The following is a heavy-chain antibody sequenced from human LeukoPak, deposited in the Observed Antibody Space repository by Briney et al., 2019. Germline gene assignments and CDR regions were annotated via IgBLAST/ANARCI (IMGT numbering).Heavy chain of an antibody. D-gene: IGHD6-19*01. CDR3: AKATEGWFDAFDI. V-gene: IGHV3-23*01. Sequence: QPGGSLRLSCAASGFTFSSYAMSWVRQAPGKGLEWVSAISGSGGSTYYADSVKGRFTISRDNSKNTLYMQMNSLRAEDTAVYYCAKATEGWFDAFDIWGQGTMVTVSS. J-gene: IGHJ3*02. CDR2: ISGSGGST. CDR1: GFTFSSYA.